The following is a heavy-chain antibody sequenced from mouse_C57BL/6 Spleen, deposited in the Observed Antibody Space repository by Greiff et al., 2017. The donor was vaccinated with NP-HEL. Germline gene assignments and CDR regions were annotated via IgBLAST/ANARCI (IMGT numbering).Heavy chain of an antibody. CDR2: ISDGGSYT. Sequence: VMLVESGGGLVKPGGSLKLSCAASGFTFSSYAMSWVRQTPEKRLEWVATISDGGSYTYYPDNVKGRFTISRDNAKNNLYLQMSHLKSEDTAMYYCARDRKVTTGFAYWGQGTLVTVSA. D-gene: IGHD2-2*01. J-gene: IGHJ3*01. CDR1: GFTFSSYA. CDR3: ARDRKVTTGFAY. V-gene: IGHV5-4*01.